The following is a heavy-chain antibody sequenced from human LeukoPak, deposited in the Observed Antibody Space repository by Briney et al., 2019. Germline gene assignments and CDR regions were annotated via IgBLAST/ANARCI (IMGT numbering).Heavy chain of an antibody. CDR2: IKQDGSEK. Sequence: GGSLRLSCAASGFTFNSYWMSWVRQAPGKGLEWVAKIKQDGSEKYYVDSVKGRFTVSRDNAKNSLFLQMNSLRAEDTAVYYCARVGSSGWYLQYYFDYWGQGTLVTVSS. CDR3: ARVGSSGWYLQYYFDY. J-gene: IGHJ4*02. CDR1: GFTFNSYW. V-gene: IGHV3-7*01. D-gene: IGHD6-19*01.